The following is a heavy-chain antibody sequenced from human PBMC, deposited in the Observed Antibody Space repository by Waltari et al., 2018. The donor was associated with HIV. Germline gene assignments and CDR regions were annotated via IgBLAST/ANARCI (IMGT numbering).Heavy chain of an antibody. D-gene: IGHD3-22*01. V-gene: IGHV4-34*01. J-gene: IGHJ4*02. CDR2: INHSGST. CDR3: ARGIGYYDSSGYQYYFDY. Sequence: QVQLQQWGAGLLKPSETLSLTCAVYGGSFSGYYWSWIRQPPGKGLEWIGEINHSGSTNYNPSLKSRVTISVDTSKNQFSLKMSSVTAADTAVYYCARGIGYYDSSGYQYYFDYWRQGTLVTVSS. CDR1: GGSFSGYY.